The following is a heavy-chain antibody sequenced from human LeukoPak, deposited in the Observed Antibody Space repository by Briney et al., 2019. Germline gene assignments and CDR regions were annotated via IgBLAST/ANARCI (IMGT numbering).Heavy chain of an antibody. J-gene: IGHJ4*02. Sequence: SETLSLTCSVSGASISSYYWSWIRLPPGKGLEWVGYIYYSGSNNYNPSLKSRVTISVDTSKNQFSLRLNSVTAADTAVYYCARHRSYSTITAFDYWGRGTLVTVSS. CDR2: IYYSGSN. V-gene: IGHV4-59*08. CDR3: ARHRSYSTITAFDY. CDR1: GASISSYY. D-gene: IGHD6-25*01.